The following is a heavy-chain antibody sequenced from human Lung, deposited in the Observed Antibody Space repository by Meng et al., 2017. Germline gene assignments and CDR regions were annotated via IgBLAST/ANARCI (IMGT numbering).Heavy chain of an antibody. Sequence: EPGAGLVKRVGSRGLSCAASGFTFSDSYIGCIRQAPGKGLEWFSYISSSGSTIYDADSVKGRFTISRENAKNSLYLQMNSLRAEDTAVYYCARGGWYSSSSRFDYWGQGTLVTVSS. J-gene: IGHJ4*02. D-gene: IGHD6-13*01. CDR3: ARGGWYSSSSRFDY. CDR2: ISSSGSTI. CDR1: GFTFSDSY. V-gene: IGHV3-11*04.